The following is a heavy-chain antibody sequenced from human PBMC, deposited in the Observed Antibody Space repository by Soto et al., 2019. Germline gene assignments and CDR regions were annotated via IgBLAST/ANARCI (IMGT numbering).Heavy chain of an antibody. V-gene: IGHV3-23*01. D-gene: IGHD6-19*01. CDR2: IRESGANT. CDR3: ATCAWRSSGWCNWMDP. CDR1: GITLSDSA. Sequence: EAQLLESGGGLVQPGGSLRLSCEASGITLSDSAMNWVRQAPGKGLEWVSAIRESGANTFYADSVKGRFTISRDNYQNTLYLQMNSQRAGDTAIYCGATCAWRSSGWCNWMDPWGQGTLVIVSS. J-gene: IGHJ5*02.